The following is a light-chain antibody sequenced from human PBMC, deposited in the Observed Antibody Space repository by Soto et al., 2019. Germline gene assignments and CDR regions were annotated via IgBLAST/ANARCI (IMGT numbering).Light chain of an antibody. CDR3: EQRSNWPTSLT. J-gene: IGKJ4*02. V-gene: IGKV3-11*01. CDR1: RSVSSY. Sequence: EIVLTQSPSTLSLSPGERATLSCRASRSVSSYLAWYQQKPGQAPRLLIYDASNRATGIPARFSGSGSGTDFTLTISSLEPEDFEVYYGEQRSNWPTSLTFGEGTKVDIK. CDR2: DAS.